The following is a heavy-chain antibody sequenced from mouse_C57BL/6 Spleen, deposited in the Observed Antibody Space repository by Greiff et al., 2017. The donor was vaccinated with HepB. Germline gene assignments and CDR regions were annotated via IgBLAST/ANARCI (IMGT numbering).Heavy chain of an antibody. CDR1: GFTFSDYG. CDR2: ISSGSSTI. D-gene: IGHD4-1*01. CDR3: AKANWDPYAMDY. Sequence: EVQGVESGGGLVKPGGSLKLSCAASGFTFSDYGMHWVRQAPEKGLEWVAYISSGSSTIYYADTVKGRFTISRDNAKNTRFLQMTSLRSEDTAMYYCAKANWDPYAMDYWGQGTSVTVSS. J-gene: IGHJ4*01. V-gene: IGHV5-17*01.